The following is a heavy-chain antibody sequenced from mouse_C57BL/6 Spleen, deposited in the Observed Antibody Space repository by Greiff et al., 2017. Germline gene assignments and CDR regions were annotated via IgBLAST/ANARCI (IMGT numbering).Heavy chain of an antibody. CDR3: ARTVPYAMDY. V-gene: IGHV1-80*01. CDR2: IYPGDGDT. CDR1: GYAFSSYW. Sequence: VQLQQSGAELVKPGASVKISCKASGYAFSSYWMNWVKQRPGKGLEWIGQIYPGDGDTNYNGKFKGKATLTADKTSSTAYMQHSSLTSEDSAVYFCARTVPYAMDYWGQGTSVTVSS. J-gene: IGHJ4*01.